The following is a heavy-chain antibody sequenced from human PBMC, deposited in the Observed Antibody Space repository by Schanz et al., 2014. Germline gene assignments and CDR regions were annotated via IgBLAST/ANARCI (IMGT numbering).Heavy chain of an antibody. J-gene: IGHJ4*02. CDR3: AKYGTGKGVSFEY. D-gene: IGHD1-26*01. CDR2: IKLDGSEK. Sequence: EVQLVESGGGLVQPGGSLRLSCAASGFTFSGYWMSWVRQAPGEGLGWVANIKLDGSEKYYVDSVKGRFTISRDNAKNSLYLQMNSLTAEDTAVYYCAKYGTGKGVSFEYWGQGTLVTVSS. V-gene: IGHV3-7*01. CDR1: GFTFSGYW.